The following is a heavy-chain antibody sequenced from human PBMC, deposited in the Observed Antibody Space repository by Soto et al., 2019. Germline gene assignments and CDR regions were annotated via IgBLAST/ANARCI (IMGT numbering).Heavy chain of an antibody. CDR3: ARAYYDRSGYAVDP. CDR1: GGSITNDY. V-gene: IGHV4-4*09. Sequence: SETLSLTCNISGGSITNDYWTWIRQPPGKGLEWIGYIYKGGSINYNPSLKSRVTISVDTSNNQFSLKLSSVTAADTAVYYCARAYYDRSGYAVDPWGQGTLVTVS. J-gene: IGHJ5*02. CDR2: IYKGGSI. D-gene: IGHD3-22*01.